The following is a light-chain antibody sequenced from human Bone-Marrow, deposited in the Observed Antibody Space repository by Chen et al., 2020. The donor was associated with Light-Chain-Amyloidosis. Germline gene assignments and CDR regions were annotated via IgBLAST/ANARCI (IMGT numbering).Light chain of an antibody. CDR3: QVWDRSSDRPV. CDR2: DDS. CDR1: NIGSTS. J-gene: IGLJ3*02. Sequence: SYVLTHPSSVSSAPVQTATIACVGNNIGSTSVHWYQQTPGQAPLMVVYDDSDRHSGIPERLSGSNSGNTATLTISRVEAGDEADYYCQVWDRSSDRPVFGGGTKLTVL. V-gene: IGLV3-21*02.